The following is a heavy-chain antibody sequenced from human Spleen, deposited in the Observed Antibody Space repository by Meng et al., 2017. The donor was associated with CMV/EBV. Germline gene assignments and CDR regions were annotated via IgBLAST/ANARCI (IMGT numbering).Heavy chain of an antibody. CDR2: IYPSDSDT. V-gene: IGHV5-51*01. D-gene: IGHD2-15*01. CDR3: ARRDIVDYYYGMDV. Sequence: GESLKISCEGSGYSFASYCIGWVRQMPGKGLEWMGIIYPSDSDTIYNPSFEGQVTISADTSINTAYLQWSSLKASDTAMYYCARRDIVDYYYGMDVWGQGTTVTVSS. J-gene: IGHJ6*02. CDR1: GYSFASYC.